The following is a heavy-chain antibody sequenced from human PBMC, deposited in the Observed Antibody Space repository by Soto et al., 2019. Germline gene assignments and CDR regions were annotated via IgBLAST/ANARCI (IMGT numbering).Heavy chain of an antibody. Sequence: SETLSLTCTVSGGSISSSSYYWGWIRQPPGKGLEWIGSIYYSGSTYYNPSLKSRVTISVDTSKNQFSPKLSSVTAADTAVYYCASPYHDYGDYFDYWGQGTMVTVSS. D-gene: IGHD4-17*01. CDR3: ASPYHDYGDYFDY. CDR1: GGSISSSSYY. V-gene: IGHV4-39*01. J-gene: IGHJ4*03. CDR2: IYYSGST.